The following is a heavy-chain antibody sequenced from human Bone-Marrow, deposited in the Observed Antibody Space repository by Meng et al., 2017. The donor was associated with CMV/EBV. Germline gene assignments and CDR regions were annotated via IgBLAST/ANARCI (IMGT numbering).Heavy chain of an antibody. Sequence: YTFTGYYMHWVRQAPGQGLEWMGWINPTSGGTNYAQKFQGRVTMTRDTSISTAYMELSRLRSDDTAVYYCARAYCSSTSCYSVWFDPWGQGTLVTVSS. CDR3: ARAYCSSTSCYSVWFDP. V-gene: IGHV1-2*02. D-gene: IGHD2-2*02. J-gene: IGHJ5*02. CDR2: INPTSGGT. CDR1: YTFTGYY.